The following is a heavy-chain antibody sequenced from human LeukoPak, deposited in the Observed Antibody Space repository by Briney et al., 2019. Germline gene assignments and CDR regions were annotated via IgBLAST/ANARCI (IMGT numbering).Heavy chain of an antibody. J-gene: IGHJ4*02. CDR1: GGSISSYY. CDR3: ARIHRYCSGGACYVLDN. V-gene: IGHV4-59*01. CDR2: IYYSGST. Sequence: SETLSLSCTVSGGSISSYYWSWIRQPPGKGLEWIGYIYYSGSTNYNPSFKSRITISVDTSRNQFSLQLSSVTAADTAVYYCARIHRYCSGGACYVLDNWGQGTLVAVSS. D-gene: IGHD2-15*01.